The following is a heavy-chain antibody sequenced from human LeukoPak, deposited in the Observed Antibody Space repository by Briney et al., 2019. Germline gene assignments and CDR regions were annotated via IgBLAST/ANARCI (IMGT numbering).Heavy chain of an antibody. CDR3: ARDRIKSGSYYFDY. CDR2: ISSSGTAI. V-gene: IGHV3-48*03. Sequence: GGSLRLSCAASGFTFTSYEMNWVRQAPGKGLEWVSYISSSGTAIYHADSVKGRFTISRDNAQNSLFLQMNSLRAEDTAVYYCARDRIKSGSYYFDYWGQGTLVTVSS. D-gene: IGHD1-26*01. J-gene: IGHJ4*02. CDR1: GFTFTSYE.